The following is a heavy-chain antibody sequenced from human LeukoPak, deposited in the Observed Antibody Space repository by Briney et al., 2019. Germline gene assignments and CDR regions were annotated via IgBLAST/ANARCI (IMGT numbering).Heavy chain of an antibody. J-gene: IGHJ4*02. CDR2: IYTSGST. D-gene: IGHD6-13*01. Sequence: PSETLSLTCTVSGGSVSSYYWSWIRQPAGKGLEWIGRIYTSGSTNYNPSLKSRVTMSVDTSKNQFSLKLSSVTAADTGVYYCARDQHSSSWYYFDYWGQGTLVTVSS. CDR1: GGSVSSYY. CDR3: ARDQHSSSWYYFDY. V-gene: IGHV4-4*07.